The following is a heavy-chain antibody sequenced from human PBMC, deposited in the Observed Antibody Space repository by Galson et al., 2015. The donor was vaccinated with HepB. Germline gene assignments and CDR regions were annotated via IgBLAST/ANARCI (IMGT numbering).Heavy chain of an antibody. CDR1: GYTFTSYG. D-gene: IGHD3-3*01. CDR2: ISAYNGNT. J-gene: IGHJ4*02. Sequence: SVKVSCRASGYTFTSYGISWVRQAPGQGLEWMGWISAYNGNTNYAQKLQGRVTMTTDTSTSTAYMELRSLRSDDTAVYYCARDLGGLWSGYSGYWGQGTLVTVSS. V-gene: IGHV1-18*04. CDR3: ARDLGGLWSGYSGY.